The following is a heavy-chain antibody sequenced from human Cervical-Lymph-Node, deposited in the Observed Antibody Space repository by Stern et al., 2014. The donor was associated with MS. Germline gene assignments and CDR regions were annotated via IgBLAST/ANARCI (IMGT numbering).Heavy chain of an antibody. V-gene: IGHV4-59*08. J-gene: IGHJ4*02. CDR3: VRKADWGDYFDY. D-gene: IGHD7-27*01. CDR2: IFYSGNI. Sequence: QVQLQESGPGLLKPSETLSLTCTVSGASIRSYFWTWIRQPPGRPLEWIGYIFYSGNIDYNPSLKSRATMTVDTSNKQLSLKLSSVTAADTAVYYCVRKADWGDYFDYWGQGTLVTVSS. CDR1: GASIRSYF.